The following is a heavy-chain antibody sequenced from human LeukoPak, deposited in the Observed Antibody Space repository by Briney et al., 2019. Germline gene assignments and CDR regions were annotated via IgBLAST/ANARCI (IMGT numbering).Heavy chain of an antibody. V-gene: IGHV4-34*01. CDR3: ARQNYGSAPLRY. CDR1: GGSFSDYY. J-gene: IGHJ4*02. D-gene: IGHD3-10*01. Sequence: SETLSLTCAVYGGSFSDYYWSWIRQPPGKGLEWIGEINHRGSTNFHPSLKSRVTISVDTSTNEFSLKLSSLTAADTAVYYCARQNYGSAPLRYWGQGTLVTVSS. CDR2: INHRGST.